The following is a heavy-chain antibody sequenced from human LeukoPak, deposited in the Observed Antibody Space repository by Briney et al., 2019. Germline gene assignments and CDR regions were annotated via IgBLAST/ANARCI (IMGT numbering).Heavy chain of an antibody. CDR2: ISSSSSYT. CDR1: GFTFSDYY. V-gene: IGHV3-11*06. J-gene: IGHJ3*02. D-gene: IGHD2-2*01. CDR3: ARDPDADCSSTSCYVAGAFDI. Sequence: GGSLRLSCAASGFTFSDYYMSWIRQAPGKGLEWVSYISSSSSYTNYADSVKGRFTISRDNAKNSLYLQMNSLRAEDTAVYYCARDPDADCSSTSCYVAGAFDIWGQGTMVTVSS.